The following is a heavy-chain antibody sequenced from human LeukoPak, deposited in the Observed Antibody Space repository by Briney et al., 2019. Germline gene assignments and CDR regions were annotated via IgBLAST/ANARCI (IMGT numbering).Heavy chain of an antibody. CDR3: ARHGARGQPFDY. D-gene: IGHD1-26*01. J-gene: IGHJ4*02. CDR1: GYSISSGYY. Sequence: PSETLSLTCTVSGYSISSGYYWGWIRQPPGKGLEWIGYIYYSGSTNYNPSLTSRVTMSIDTSNNQFSLKLTSVTAADTAIYYCARHGARGQPFDYWGQGILVTVSS. V-gene: IGHV4-38-2*02. CDR2: IYYSGST.